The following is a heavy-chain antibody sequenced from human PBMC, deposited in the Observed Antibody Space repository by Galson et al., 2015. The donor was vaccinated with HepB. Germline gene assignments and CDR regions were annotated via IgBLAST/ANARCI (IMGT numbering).Heavy chain of an antibody. CDR3: ARLPHLDGYHLVNPVYYFDY. V-gene: IGHV1-69*19. J-gene: IGHJ4*02. CDR1: SYA. D-gene: IGHD5-24*01. CDR2: IIPIFGTA. Sequence: SYASSWVRQAPGQGLEWMGGIIPIFGTANYAQKFQGRVTITADESTSTAYMELSSLRSEETAVYYCARLPHLDGYHLVNPVYYFDYWGQGTLVTVSS.